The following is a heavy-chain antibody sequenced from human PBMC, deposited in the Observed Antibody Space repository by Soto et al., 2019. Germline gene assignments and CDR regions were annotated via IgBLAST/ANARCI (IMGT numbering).Heavy chain of an antibody. V-gene: IGHV3-30*18. Sequence: PGGSLRLSCAASGFTFSSYGMHWVRQAPGKGLEWVAVISYDGSNKYYADSVKGRFTISRDNSKNTLYLQMNSLRAEDTAVYYCAKVQYKYYYVPDYWGQGTLVTVSS. D-gene: IGHD3-10*02. CDR3: AKVQYKYYYVPDY. J-gene: IGHJ4*02. CDR1: GFTFSSYG. CDR2: ISYDGSNK.